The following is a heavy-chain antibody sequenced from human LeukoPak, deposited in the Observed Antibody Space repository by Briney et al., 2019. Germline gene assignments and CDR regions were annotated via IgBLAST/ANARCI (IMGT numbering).Heavy chain of an antibody. CDR3: AKAPRGFQWFVDF. V-gene: IGHV3-21*04. Sequence: PGGSLRLSCAASGFTFSSYSMNWVRQAPGKGLEWVSSISSSSSYIYYADPVKGRFTISRDNSKNKLYLQMNDLRVEDTAVYYCAKAPRGFQWFVDFWGQGTLVTVSS. CDR1: GFTFSSYS. D-gene: IGHD3-22*01. CDR2: ISSSSSYI. J-gene: IGHJ4*02.